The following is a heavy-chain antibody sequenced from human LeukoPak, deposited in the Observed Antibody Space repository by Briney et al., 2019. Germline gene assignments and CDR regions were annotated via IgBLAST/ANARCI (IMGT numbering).Heavy chain of an antibody. Sequence: SVKVSCKASGGTFSSYAISWVRQAPGQGLEWMGGVIPIFGTANYAQKFQGRVTITADESTSTAYMELSSLRSEDTAVYYCARVGSNSKTNDYWGQGTLVTVSS. J-gene: IGHJ4*02. V-gene: IGHV1-69*13. CDR2: VIPIFGTA. CDR3: ARVGSNSKTNDY. CDR1: GGTFSSYA. D-gene: IGHD1-1*01.